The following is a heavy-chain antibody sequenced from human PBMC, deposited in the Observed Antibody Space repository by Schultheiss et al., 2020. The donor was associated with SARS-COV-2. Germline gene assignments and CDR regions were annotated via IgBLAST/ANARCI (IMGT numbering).Heavy chain of an antibody. D-gene: IGHD5-24*01. Sequence: SETLSLTCTVSSGSLIPYYWTWIRQPPGKGLEWIGYIYYTGITKYSPSLKSRITISVDTSKKQFSLRLGSVTAADTAVYFCARATRVESLFSVRGGSFDFWGRGALVTVSS. CDR3: ARATRVESLFSVRGGSFDF. CDR1: SGSLIPYY. CDR2: IYYTGIT. J-gene: IGHJ4*02. V-gene: IGHV4-59*01.